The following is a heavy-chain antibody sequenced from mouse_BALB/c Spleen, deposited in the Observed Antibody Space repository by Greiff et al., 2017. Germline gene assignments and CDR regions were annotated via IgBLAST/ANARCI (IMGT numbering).Heavy chain of an antibody. CDR1: GYAFTNYL. J-gene: IGHJ1*01. CDR2: INPGSGGT. Sequence: QVQLQQSGAELVRPGTSVKVSCKASGYAFTNYLIEWVKQRPGQGLEWIGVINPGSGGTNYNEKFKGKATLTADKSSSTAYMQLSSLTSDDSAVYFCARGGVYYDYDWYFDVWGAGTTVTVSS. CDR3: ARGGVYYDYDWYFDV. V-gene: IGHV1-54*03. D-gene: IGHD2-4*01.